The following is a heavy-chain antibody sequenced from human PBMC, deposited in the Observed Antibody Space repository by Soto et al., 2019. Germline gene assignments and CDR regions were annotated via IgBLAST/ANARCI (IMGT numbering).Heavy chain of an antibody. J-gene: IGHJ4*02. Sequence: GESLKISCKASGYRFTTYWNGWVRQMPGQGLEWMGLIYPGDSNTRFSPSFQGQVTISADKSISTAYLQRNSLKASDTAMYYCARPPYSASYYYFDQWGQGTPVTVSS. V-gene: IGHV5-51*01. CDR1: GYRFTTYW. D-gene: IGHD1-26*01. CDR3: ARPPYSASYYYFDQ. CDR2: IYPGDSNT.